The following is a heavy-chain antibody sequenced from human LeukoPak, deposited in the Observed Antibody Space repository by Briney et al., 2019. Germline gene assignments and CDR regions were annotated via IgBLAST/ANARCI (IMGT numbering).Heavy chain of an antibody. D-gene: IGHD3-10*01. V-gene: IGHV3-48*04. CDR3: ARDAYYYGSGSASGP. CDR1: GFSFSSYG. Sequence: GGSLRLSCAASGFSFSSYGMYWVRQAPGKGLEWVSYISSSGSTIYYADSVKGRFTISRDNAKNSLYLQMNSLRAEDTAVYYCARDAYYYGSGSASGPWGQGTLVTVSS. CDR2: ISSSGSTI. J-gene: IGHJ5*02.